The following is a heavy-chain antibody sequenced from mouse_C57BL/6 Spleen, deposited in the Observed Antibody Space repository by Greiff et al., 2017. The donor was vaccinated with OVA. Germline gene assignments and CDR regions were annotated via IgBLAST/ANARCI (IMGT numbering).Heavy chain of an antibody. CDR1: GYTFTDYE. D-gene: IGHD1-1*01. J-gene: IGHJ4*01. V-gene: IGHV1-15*01. CDR3: TREDYGRRRAMDY. CDR2: IDPETGGT. Sequence: VQLQQSGAELVRPGASVTLSCKASGYTFTDYEMHWVKQTPVHGLEWIGAIDPETGGTAYNQKFKGKAILTADKSSSTAYMELRSLTSEDSAVYYCTREDYGRRRAMDYWGQGTSVTVSS.